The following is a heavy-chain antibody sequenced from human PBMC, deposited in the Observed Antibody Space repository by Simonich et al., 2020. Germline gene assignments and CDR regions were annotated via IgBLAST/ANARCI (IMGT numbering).Heavy chain of an antibody. CDR1: GYTFTGHY. D-gene: IGHD6-6*01. J-gene: IGHJ6*03. CDR3: ARDRAARYYYYYYMDV. Sequence: QVQLVQSGAEVKKPGASVKVSCKASGYTFTGHYMHWVRQAPGQGLGRMGRINPNIGGTNDEEKIQGRVTMTRDTSISTAYMELSRLRTDDTAVYYCARDRAARYYYYYYMDVWGKGTTVTVSS. V-gene: IGHV1-2*02. CDR2: INPNIGGT.